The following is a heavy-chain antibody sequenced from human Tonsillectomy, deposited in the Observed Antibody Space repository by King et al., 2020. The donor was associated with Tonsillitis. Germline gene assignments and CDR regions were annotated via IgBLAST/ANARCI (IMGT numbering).Heavy chain of an antibody. Sequence: QLQESGPELVKPSGTLSLTCAVSGGSIRSSNWWTWVRQPPGTVLEWIGESYHSGGTNYNPSRKSLVTISVDKSKNQFSLKLSFVTAADTAVYYCAKNGGNSDFDYWGQGTLVTVSS. V-gene: IGHV4-4*02. CDR3: AKNGGNSDFDY. J-gene: IGHJ4*02. CDR1: GGSIRSSNW. CDR2: SYHSGGT. D-gene: IGHD4-23*01.